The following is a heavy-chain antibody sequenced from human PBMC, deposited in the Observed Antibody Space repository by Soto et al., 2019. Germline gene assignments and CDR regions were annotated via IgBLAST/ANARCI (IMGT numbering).Heavy chain of an antibody. V-gene: IGHV4-31*03. CDR3: ARDGEGDGKPGGMDV. CDR1: GGSISSGGYY. CDR2: IYYSGST. Sequence: TVSGGSISSGGYYWSWIRQHPGKGLEWIGYIYYSGSTYYNPSLKSRVTISVDTSKNQFSLKLSSVTAADTAVYYCARDGEGDGKPGGMDVWGQGTTVTVS. D-gene: IGHD3-10*01. J-gene: IGHJ6*02.